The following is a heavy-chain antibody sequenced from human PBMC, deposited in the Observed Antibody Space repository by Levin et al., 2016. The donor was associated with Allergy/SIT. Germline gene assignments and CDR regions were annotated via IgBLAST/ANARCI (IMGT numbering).Heavy chain of an antibody. CDR1: GFTFSSYA. D-gene: IGHD2-2*01. Sequence: GGSLRLSCAASGFTFSSYAMSWVRQAPGKGLEWVSAISGSGGSTYYADSVKGRFTISRDNSKNTLYLQMNSLRAEDTAVYYCAKDRRYQLPTPRVCSGFDYWGQGTLVTVSS. CDR2: ISGSGGST. V-gene: IGHV3-23*01. J-gene: IGHJ4*02. CDR3: AKDRRYQLPTPRVCSGFDY.